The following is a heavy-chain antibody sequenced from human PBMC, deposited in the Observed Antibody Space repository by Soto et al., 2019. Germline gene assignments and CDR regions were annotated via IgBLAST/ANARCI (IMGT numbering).Heavy chain of an antibody. CDR1: GFTFSGYA. D-gene: IGHD6-13*01. Sequence: QVQLVESGGGVVQPGRSLRLSCAASGFTFSGYAMHWVRQAPGKGLEWVAVISYDGSNKYYADSVKGRFTISRDNSKTSLYLQINSLRADDTSVYYCARGWTPGIAAAGLDYWGQGTLVTVSS. V-gene: IGHV3-30*04. CDR2: ISYDGSNK. J-gene: IGHJ4*02. CDR3: ARGWTPGIAAAGLDY.